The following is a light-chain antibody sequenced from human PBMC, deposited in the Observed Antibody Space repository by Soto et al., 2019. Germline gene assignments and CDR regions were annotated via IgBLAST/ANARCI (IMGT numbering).Light chain of an antibody. CDR2: DVS. CDR3: SSYTTSNTRQIV. J-gene: IGLJ1*01. V-gene: IGLV2-14*01. Sequence: SGLTQPASVSGSPGQAITISCTGTSSDVGGYTYVSWYQQHPGKAPKFIIYDVSNRPSGVSNRFSGSKSGNTASLTIPGLQAEDEADYYCSSYTTSNTRQIVFGTGTKVTVL. CDR1: SSDVGGYTY.